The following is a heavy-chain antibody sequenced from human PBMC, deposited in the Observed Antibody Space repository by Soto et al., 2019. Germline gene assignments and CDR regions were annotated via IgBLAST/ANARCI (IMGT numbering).Heavy chain of an antibody. D-gene: IGHD2-2*01. CDR3: APLSGYQLPNY. V-gene: IGHV4-39*01. CDR2: IYYSGST. CDR1: GGSISSSSYY. J-gene: IGHJ4*02. Sequence: PSETLSLTCTVSGGSISSSSYYWGWIRQPPGKGLEWIGSIYYSGSTYYNPSLKSRVTISVDTSKNQFSLKLSSVTAADTAVYYCAPLSGYQLPNYWGQGTLVTVSS.